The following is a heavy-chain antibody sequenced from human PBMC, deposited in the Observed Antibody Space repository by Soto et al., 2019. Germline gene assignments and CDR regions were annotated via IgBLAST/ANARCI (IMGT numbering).Heavy chain of an antibody. J-gene: IGHJ4*02. CDR3: ARLVEMAKISGYYFDY. V-gene: IGHV2-70*01. CDR2: IDWDDDK. Sequence: SGPTLVNPTQTLTLTCTFSGFSLSTSGMCVSWIRQPPGKALEWLALIDWDDDKYYSTSLKTRLTISKDTSKNQVVLTMTNMDPVDTATYYCARLVEMAKISGYYFDYWGQGTLVTVSS. D-gene: IGHD3-3*02. CDR1: GFSLSTSGMC.